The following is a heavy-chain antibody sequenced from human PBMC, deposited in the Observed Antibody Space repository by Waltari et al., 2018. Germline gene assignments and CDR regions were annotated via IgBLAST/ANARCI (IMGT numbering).Heavy chain of an antibody. CDR3: AKTPGPHALWFGGLATYFDS. Sequence: EVKLLESGGQLVRPGTSLRLSCEASGLSFSRSGMTWVRQSQGKGLEWLSAIRGDGETVYYASSVNGRFAISRDNSKNTLYLQMSSLRVEDTAIYFCAKTPGPHALWFGGLATYFDSWGQGTLVSVSS. CDR1: GLSFSRSG. V-gene: IGHV3-23*01. D-gene: IGHD3-10*01. J-gene: IGHJ4*02. CDR2: IRGDGETV.